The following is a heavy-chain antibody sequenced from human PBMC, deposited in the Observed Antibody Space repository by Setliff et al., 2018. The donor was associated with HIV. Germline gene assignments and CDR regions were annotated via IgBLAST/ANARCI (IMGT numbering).Heavy chain of an antibody. CDR1: GGSISSSSYY. CDR2: IDYTGKT. J-gene: IGHJ4*02. Sequence: SETLSLTCIVSGGSISSSSYYWGWIRQPPGKGLEWIGSIDYTGKTHYNPSLKSRVTISADTSKSQFSLNLSSVTAADAAVYYCARKNRGAPAPFDYWGQGTLVTVSS. CDR3: ARKNRGAPAPFDY. D-gene: IGHD6-25*01. V-gene: IGHV4-39*01.